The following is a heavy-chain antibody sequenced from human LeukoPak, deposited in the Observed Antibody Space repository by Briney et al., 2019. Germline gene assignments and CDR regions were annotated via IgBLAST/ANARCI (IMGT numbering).Heavy chain of an antibody. V-gene: IGHV3-53*01. Sequence: GGSLRLSCAASGFTVSSNYMSWVRQAPGKGLEWVSVIYSGGSTYYADSVKGRFTISRDNSKNTLYLQMNSLRAEDTAVYYCARVQEPNIAVADWPAHFDYWGQGTLVTVSS. J-gene: IGHJ4*02. CDR1: GFTVSSNY. CDR3: ARVQEPNIAVADWPAHFDY. CDR2: IYSGGST. D-gene: IGHD6-19*01.